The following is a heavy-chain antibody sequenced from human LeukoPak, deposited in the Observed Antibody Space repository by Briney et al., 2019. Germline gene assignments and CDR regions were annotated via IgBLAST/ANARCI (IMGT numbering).Heavy chain of an antibody. J-gene: IGHJ4*02. V-gene: IGHV1-8*03. CDR2: MNPNSGNT. CDR1: GYTFTSYD. Sequence: ASVKVSCKASGYTFTSYDINWVRQATGQGLEWMGWMNPNSGNTGYAQKFQGRVTITRNTSISTAYMELSSLRSEDTAVYYCAKSYSNYPPYFDYWGQGTLVTVSS. D-gene: IGHD4-11*01. CDR3: AKSYSNYPPYFDY.